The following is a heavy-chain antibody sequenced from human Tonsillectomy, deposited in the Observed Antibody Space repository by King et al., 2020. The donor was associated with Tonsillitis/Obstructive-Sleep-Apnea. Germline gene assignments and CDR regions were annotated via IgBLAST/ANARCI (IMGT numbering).Heavy chain of an antibody. D-gene: IGHD1-7*01. J-gene: IGHJ4*02. CDR2: IDPSDSYT. Sequence: QLVQSGAEVKKPGESLRISCKGSGYSFTIYWISWVRQMPGKGLEWMGRIDPSDSYTNYSPSFEGHVTISADKSISTAYLQWSSLKASDTAMYYCARLRRNYSASTPKYYFDYWGQGTLVTVSS. V-gene: IGHV5-10-1*01. CDR1: GYSFTIYW. CDR3: ARLRRNYSASTPKYYFDY.